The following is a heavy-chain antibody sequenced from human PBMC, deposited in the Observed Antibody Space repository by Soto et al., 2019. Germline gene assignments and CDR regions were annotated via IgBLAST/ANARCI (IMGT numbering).Heavy chain of an antibody. V-gene: IGHV3-30-3*01. CDR1: GFTFSSYA. D-gene: IGHD3-22*01. CDR3: ARDRFYYDSSGYCDY. Sequence: PGGSLRLSCAASGFTFSSYAMHWVRQAPGKGLEWVAVISYDGSNKYYADSVKGRFTISRDNSKNTLYLQMNSLRAEDTAVYYCARDRFYYDSSGYCDYWGQGTLVPVSS. CDR2: ISYDGSNK. J-gene: IGHJ4*02.